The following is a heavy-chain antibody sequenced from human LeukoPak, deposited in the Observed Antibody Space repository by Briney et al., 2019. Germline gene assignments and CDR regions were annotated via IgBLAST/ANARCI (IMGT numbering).Heavy chain of an antibody. CDR2: VYHSGIT. V-gene: IGHV4-39*07. CDR1: GGSITNTNYY. Sequence: SETLSLTCTVSGGSITNTNYYWAWIRQPPGEGLEWIGSVYHSGITYYTPSLKSRVSISVDTSKNQFSLKVTSVTAADTAVYYCARVGGSTSWGQGTLVTVSS. D-gene: IGHD2-2*01. J-gene: IGHJ4*02. CDR3: ARVGGSTS.